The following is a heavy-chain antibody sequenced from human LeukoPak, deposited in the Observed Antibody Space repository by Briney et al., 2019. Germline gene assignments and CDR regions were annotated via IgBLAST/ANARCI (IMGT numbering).Heavy chain of an antibody. CDR2: INPSGGST. V-gene: IGHV1-46*01. Sequence: ASVKVSCKASGYTFTSYYMHWVRQAPGQGLEWMGIINPSGGSTSYAQKFQGRVTMTRDTSTSTVYMELSSLRSEDTAVYCCARSPRRAGYFDFWGQGTLVTVSS. J-gene: IGHJ4*02. D-gene: IGHD6-19*01. CDR1: GYTFTSYY. CDR3: ARSPRRAGYFDF.